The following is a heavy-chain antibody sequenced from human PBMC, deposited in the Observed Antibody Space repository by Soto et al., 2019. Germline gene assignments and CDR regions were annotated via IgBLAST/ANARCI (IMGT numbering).Heavy chain of an antibody. CDR3: AKKMGYSGSYDS. Sequence: VPPGGSLRLSCAASGFTFSSYTMSWVRQAPGKGLEWVSAISGSGGSTYYADSVKGRFTISRDNSKNTLYLQMNSLRAEDTAVYYCAKKMGYSGSYDSWGQGTTVTSP. CDR2: ISGSGGST. D-gene: IGHD1-26*01. CDR1: GFTFSSYT. J-gene: IGHJ6*02. V-gene: IGHV3-23*01.